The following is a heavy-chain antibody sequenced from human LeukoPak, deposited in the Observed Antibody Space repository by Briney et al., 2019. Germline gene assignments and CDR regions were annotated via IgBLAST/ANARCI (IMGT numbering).Heavy chain of an antibody. CDR2: INPSGGST. CDR3: ARAGIVGATWFDP. Sequence: ASAKVSCKASGYTFTSYYMHWVRQAPGQGLEWMGIINPSGGSTSYAQKFQGRVTMTRDTSTSTVYMELSSLRSEDTAVYYCARAGIVGATWFDPWGQGTLVTVSS. J-gene: IGHJ5*02. D-gene: IGHD1-26*01. CDR1: GYTFTSYY. V-gene: IGHV1-46*01.